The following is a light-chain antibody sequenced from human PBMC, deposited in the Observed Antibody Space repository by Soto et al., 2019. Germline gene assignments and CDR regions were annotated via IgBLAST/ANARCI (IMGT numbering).Light chain of an antibody. CDR3: QQYGSSPPT. Sequence: DIVLTQSPCTLSLSVGERATLSCRASQSVSSSYLAWYQQKPGHAPRLLIYGASSRATGIPDRFSGSGSGTDFTLTISRLEPEDVAVYYYQQYGSSPPTFGQGTKLEIK. CDR2: GAS. J-gene: IGKJ2*01. CDR1: QSVSSSY. V-gene: IGKV3-20*01.